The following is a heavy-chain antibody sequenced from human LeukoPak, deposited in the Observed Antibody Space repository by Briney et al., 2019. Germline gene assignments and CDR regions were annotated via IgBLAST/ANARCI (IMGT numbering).Heavy chain of an antibody. CDR2: IFPADSDT. Sequence: GESLQISCRASGYSFSTYWIGWVRQMPGKGLEWMGVIFPADSDTRYSPSFQGQVTISADKSISTAYLQWSSLKASDTAMYYYASVYSSTSWDYWGQGTLVTVSS. D-gene: IGHD6-13*01. J-gene: IGHJ4*02. V-gene: IGHV5-51*01. CDR3: ASVYSSTSWDY. CDR1: GYSFSTYW.